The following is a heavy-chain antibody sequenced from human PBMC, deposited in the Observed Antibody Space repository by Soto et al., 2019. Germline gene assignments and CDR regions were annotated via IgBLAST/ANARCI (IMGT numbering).Heavy chain of an antibody. CDR3: AKNWNWGSLVH. Sequence: SDTLCLTCTVSGDSISTDYWSWIRQSPGKGLEWIGFIYYGGSTNYNPSLKSRVTISVDTPKNQFSLKLSSVTAADTAVYYCAKNWNWGSLVHWGQGTLVTVSS. V-gene: IGHV4-59*08. D-gene: IGHD7-27*01. J-gene: IGHJ4*02. CDR2: IYYGGST. CDR1: GDSISTDY.